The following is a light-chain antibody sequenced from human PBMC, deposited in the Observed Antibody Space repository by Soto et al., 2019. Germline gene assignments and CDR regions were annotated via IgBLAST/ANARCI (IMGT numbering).Light chain of an antibody. CDR2: VVS. Sequence: QSALTQPASVSGSPGQSITISCTGTSSDVGGYNYVSWYQQHPGKAPKLMIYVVSSRPSGISNRFSGSKSGNTASLTISGLQAEDEASYYCGSYTTDNTLVLGGGTKLTVL. J-gene: IGLJ3*02. V-gene: IGLV2-14*01. CDR3: GSYTTDNTLV. CDR1: SSDVGGYNY.